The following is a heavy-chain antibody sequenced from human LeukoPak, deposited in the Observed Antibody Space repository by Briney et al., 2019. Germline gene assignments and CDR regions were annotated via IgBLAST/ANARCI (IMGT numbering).Heavy chain of an antibody. D-gene: IGHD3-22*01. CDR2: ISWNSGSI. Sequence: GGSLRLSCAASGFTFDDYAMHWVRQAPGKGLEWVSGISWNSGSIGYADSVKGRFTISRDNAKNSLYLQMNSLRAEDTALYYCARDEYYYDSSAETVYFDYWGQGTLVTVSS. J-gene: IGHJ4*02. CDR1: GFTFDDYA. V-gene: IGHV3-9*01. CDR3: ARDEYYYDSSAETVYFDY.